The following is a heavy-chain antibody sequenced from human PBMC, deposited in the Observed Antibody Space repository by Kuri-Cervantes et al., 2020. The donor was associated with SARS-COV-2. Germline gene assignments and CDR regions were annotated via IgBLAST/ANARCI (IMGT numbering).Heavy chain of an antibody. D-gene: IGHD3-3*01. CDR2: IYYSGST. CDR1: GGSISSSSYY. CDR3: ARVVTLFGRGTYYMDV. Sequence: SETLSLTCTVSGGSISSSSYYWGWIRQPPGKGLEWIGSIYYSGSTYYTASLKSRVIMSLDTSKNQFSLKMSSVTAADAAVYYCARVVTLFGRGTYYMDVWGKGTTVTVSS. J-gene: IGHJ6*03. V-gene: IGHV4-39*07.